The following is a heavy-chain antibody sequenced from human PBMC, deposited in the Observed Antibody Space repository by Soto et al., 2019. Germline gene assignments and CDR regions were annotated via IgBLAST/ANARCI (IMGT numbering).Heavy chain of an antibody. CDR2: IIPIFGTA. D-gene: IGHD5-12*01. J-gene: IGHJ6*02. CDR1: GGTFSSYA. CDR3: ARDPPLNRASLISTSYGMDV. Sequence: SVKVSCKASGGTFSSYAISWVRQAPGQGLEWMGGIIPIFGTANYAQKFQGRVTITADKSTSTAYMELSSLRSEDTAVYYCARDPPLNRASLISTSYGMDVWGQGTTVTVSS. V-gene: IGHV1-69*06.